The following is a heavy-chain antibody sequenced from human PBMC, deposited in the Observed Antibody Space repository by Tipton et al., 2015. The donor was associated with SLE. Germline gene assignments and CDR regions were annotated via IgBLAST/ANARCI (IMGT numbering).Heavy chain of an antibody. D-gene: IGHD2-21*01. J-gene: IGHJ1*01. V-gene: IGHV3-23*04. CDR1: GFTFNNYA. Sequence: QLVQSGGGLVQPGGSVRLSCDASGFTFNNYAMSWVRQAPGKGLEWVSAISSSEGSTHYADSVKGRFTISRDNSKNTLYLQMKSLRDEDTAVYYCVKTCDGGCWRGENLGQGTLVTVSS. CDR2: ISSSEGST. CDR3: VKTCDGGCWRGEN.